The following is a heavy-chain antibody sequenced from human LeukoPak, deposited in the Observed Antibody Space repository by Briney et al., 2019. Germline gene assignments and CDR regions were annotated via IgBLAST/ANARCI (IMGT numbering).Heavy chain of an antibody. V-gene: IGHV7-4-1*02. J-gene: IGHJ3*02. CDR1: GYTFTSYA. CDR3: ASTNQGSSRRGDAFDI. CDR2: INTNTGNP. Sequence: ASVKVSCKASGYTFTSYAMNWVRQAPGQGLEWMGWINTNTGNPTYAQGFTGRFVFSLDTSVSTAYLQISSLKAEDTAVYYCASTNQGSSRRGDAFDIWGQGTMVTVSS. D-gene: IGHD6-6*01.